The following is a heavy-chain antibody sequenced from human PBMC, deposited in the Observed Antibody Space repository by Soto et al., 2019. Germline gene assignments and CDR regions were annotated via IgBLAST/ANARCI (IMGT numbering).Heavy chain of an antibody. D-gene: IGHD3-16*01. V-gene: IGHV1-46*03. Sequence: ASVKVSCKASGYTFTSYYMHWVRQAPGQGLEWMGIINPSGGSTSYAQKFQGRVTMTRETSTSTVYMELSSLRSEDTAVYYCARDGVDSQVSTLFPFYYFDYWGQGTLVTVSS. CDR2: INPSGGST. CDR3: ARDGVDSQVSTLFPFYYFDY. J-gene: IGHJ4*02. CDR1: GYTFTSYY.